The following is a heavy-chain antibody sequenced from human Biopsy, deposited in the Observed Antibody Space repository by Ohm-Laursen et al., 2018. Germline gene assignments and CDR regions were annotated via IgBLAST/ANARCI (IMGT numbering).Heavy chain of an antibody. V-gene: IGHV4-61*01. CDR1: GDSLSSGPDN. CDR3: AIGRRTSGWPYFAN. Sequence: PSDTLSLTCTVSGDSLSSGPDNWSWIRQPPGQGLEYIGFIYSGGNTNHNPSLQNRVTMSVDTSKNQFSLKLSSVIAADTAVYYCAIGRRTSGWPYFANWGQGTLVIVSS. CDR2: IYSGGNT. J-gene: IGHJ4*02. D-gene: IGHD6-19*01.